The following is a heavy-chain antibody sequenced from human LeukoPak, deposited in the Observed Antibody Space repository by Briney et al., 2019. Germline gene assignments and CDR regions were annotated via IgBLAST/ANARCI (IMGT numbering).Heavy chain of an antibody. Sequence: GGSLRLSCAASGFTFDDYAMHWVRQAPGKGLEWVSGISWNSGSIGYADSVKGRFTISRDNAKNSLYLQMNSLRAEDTALYYCAKDKYVGSSDYFYYWGQGTLVTVSS. V-gene: IGHV3-9*01. CDR2: ISWNSGSI. J-gene: IGHJ4*02. CDR3: AKDKYVGSSDYFYY. D-gene: IGHD6-6*01. CDR1: GFTFDDYA.